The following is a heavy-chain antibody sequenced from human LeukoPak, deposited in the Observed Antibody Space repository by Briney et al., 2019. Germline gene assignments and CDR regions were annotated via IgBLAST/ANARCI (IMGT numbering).Heavy chain of an antibody. CDR1: GGSISSYY. CDR2: IYYSGST. Sequence: SETLSLTCTVSGGSISSYYWSWIRQPPGKGLEWIGYIYYSGSTNYNPSLKSRVTISVDTSKNQFPLKLSSATAADTAVYYCARGTVPYYYYYGMDVWSQGTTVTVSS. D-gene: IGHD4-17*01. CDR3: ARGTVPYYYYYGMDV. J-gene: IGHJ6*02. V-gene: IGHV4-59*01.